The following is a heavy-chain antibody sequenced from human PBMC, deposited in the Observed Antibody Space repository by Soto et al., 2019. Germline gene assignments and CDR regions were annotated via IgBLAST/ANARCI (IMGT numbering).Heavy chain of an antibody. CDR1: GYTFTSYG. CDR3: ARVGAYCSGVSCFDY. CDR2: ISAYNGNT. V-gene: IGHV1-18*01. J-gene: IGHJ4*02. Sequence: ASVKVSCKASGYTFTSYGISWVRQAPGQGLEWMGWISAYNGNTDYAQKFQGRVTMTTDTSTSTAYMELRSLRSDDTAVYYCARVGAYCSGVSCFDYWGQGTVVTVSS. D-gene: IGHD2-15*01.